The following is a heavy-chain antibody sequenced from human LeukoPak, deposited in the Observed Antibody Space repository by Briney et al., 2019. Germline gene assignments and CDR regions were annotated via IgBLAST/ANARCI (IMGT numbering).Heavy chain of an antibody. V-gene: IGHV4-4*07. Sequence: SETLSLTCTVSGDSISNYYWTWIRQPAAKGLEWIGRIYTSGSTNYSPSLKSRVTMSVDTSKNQVSLNLSSVTAADTAVYYCARDDSSGWYGEFDYWGQGTLVTVSS. D-gene: IGHD6-19*01. CDR2: IYTSGST. J-gene: IGHJ4*02. CDR1: GDSISNYY. CDR3: ARDDSSGWYGEFDY.